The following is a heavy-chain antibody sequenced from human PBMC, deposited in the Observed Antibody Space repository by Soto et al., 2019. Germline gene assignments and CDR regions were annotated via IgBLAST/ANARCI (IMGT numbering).Heavy chain of an antibody. V-gene: IGHV1-46*01. CDR3: ARDSGDSSGYYYVDDY. Sequence: GASVKVSFKASGYTFTSYYMHWVRQAPGQGLEWMGIINPSGGSTSYAQKFQGRVTMTRDTSTSTVYMELSSLRSEDTAVYYCARDSGDSSGYYYVDDYWGQGTLVTVSS. CDR1: GYTFTSYY. J-gene: IGHJ4*02. D-gene: IGHD3-22*01. CDR2: INPSGGST.